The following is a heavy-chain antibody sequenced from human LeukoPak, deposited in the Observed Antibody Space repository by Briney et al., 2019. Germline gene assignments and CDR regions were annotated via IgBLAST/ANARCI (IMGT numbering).Heavy chain of an antibody. D-gene: IGHD2-15*01. CDR1: GYTFTSYG. CDR3: ARDFFCSGGSCYSGSSDY. CDR2: IGAYNGNT. J-gene: IGHJ4*02. V-gene: IGHV1-18*01. Sequence: ASVKVSCKASGYTFTSYGISWVRQAPGQGLEWMRWIGAYNGNTNYAQKLQGRVTMTTDTSTSTAYMELRSLRSDDTAVYYCARDFFCSGGSCYSGSSDYWGQGTLVTVSS.